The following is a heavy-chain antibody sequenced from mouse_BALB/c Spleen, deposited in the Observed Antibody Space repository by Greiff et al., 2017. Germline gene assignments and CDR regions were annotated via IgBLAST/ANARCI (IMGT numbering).Heavy chain of an antibody. J-gene: IGHJ2*01. Sequence: VHVKQSGPELVKPGASVKIPCKASGYTFTDYNMDWVKQSHGKSLEWIGDINPNNGGTFYNQKFKGKATLTVDKSSSTAYMELRSLTSEDTAVYYCARSLLRLTSYFDYWGQGTTLTVSS. CDR1: GYTFTDYN. D-gene: IGHD1-2*01. CDR3: ARSLLRLTSYFDY. CDR2: INPNNGGT. V-gene: IGHV1-18*01.